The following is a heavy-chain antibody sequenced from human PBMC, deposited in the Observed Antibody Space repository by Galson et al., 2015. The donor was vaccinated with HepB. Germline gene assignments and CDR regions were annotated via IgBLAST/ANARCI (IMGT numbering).Heavy chain of an antibody. V-gene: IGHV3-11*01. D-gene: IGHD2-21*01. Sequence: SLRLSCAASGFTFSDYYMSWIRQAPGKGLEWVSYISSSGSTIYYADSVKGRFTISRDNAKNSLYLQTNSLRAEDTAVYYCASYGDCYDPPLLSSHIWGQGTMVTVSS. CDR2: ISSSGSTI. J-gene: IGHJ3*02. CDR3: ASYGDCYDPPLLSSHI. CDR1: GFTFSDYY.